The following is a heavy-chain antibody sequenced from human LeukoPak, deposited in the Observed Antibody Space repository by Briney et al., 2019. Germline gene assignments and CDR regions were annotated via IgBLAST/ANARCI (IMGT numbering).Heavy chain of an antibody. V-gene: IGHV4-34*01. J-gene: IGHJ6*02. CDR2: INHSGST. D-gene: IGHD3-10*01. CDR3: ARGAVLVYYYYYGMDV. CDR1: GGSISSYY. Sequence: SETLSLTCTVSGGSISSYYWSWIRQPPGKGLEWIGEINHSGSTNYNPSLKSRVTISVDTSKNQFSLKLSSVTAADTAVYYCARGAVLVYYYYYGMDVWGQGTTVTVSS.